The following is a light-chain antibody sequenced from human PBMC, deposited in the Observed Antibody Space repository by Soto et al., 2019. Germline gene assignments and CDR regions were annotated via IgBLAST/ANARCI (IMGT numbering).Light chain of an antibody. J-gene: IGLJ1*01. CDR1: SSDVGSYNL. CDR2: EGS. Sequence: QSALTQPASVYGSPGQSITISCTGTSSDVGSYNLVSWYQQHPGKAPKLMIYEGSKRPSGVSNRFSGSKSGNTASLTISGLQAEDEADYYCCSYAGSSPYVFGTGTKVTVL. CDR3: CSYAGSSPYV. V-gene: IGLV2-23*01.